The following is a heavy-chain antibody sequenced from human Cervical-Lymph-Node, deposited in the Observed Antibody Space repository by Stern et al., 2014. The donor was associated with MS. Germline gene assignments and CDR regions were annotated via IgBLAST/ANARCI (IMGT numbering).Heavy chain of an antibody. CDR2: ISSSSSTI. CDR3: ARDARNYYYDSSGLDY. V-gene: IGHV3-48*01. CDR1: GFTFSSYS. J-gene: IGHJ4*02. D-gene: IGHD3-22*01. Sequence: VQLVQSGGGLVQPGGSLRLSCAASGFTFSSYSMNWVRQAPGKGLEWVSYISSSSSTIYYADSVKGRFTISRDNAKNSLYLQMNSLRAEDTAVYYCARDARNYYYDSSGLDYWGQGTLVTVSS.